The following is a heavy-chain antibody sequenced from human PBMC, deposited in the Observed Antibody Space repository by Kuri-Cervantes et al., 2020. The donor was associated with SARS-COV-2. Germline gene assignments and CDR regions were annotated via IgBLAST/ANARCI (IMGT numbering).Heavy chain of an antibody. CDR1: GGSIDSTTYY. Sequence: GSLRLSCDVSGGSIDSTTYYWAWIRQPPGEGLEWIASLYRNGYTYHNPSVKSRATIAVDKSRNHFSLKLSSVTAADTAVYYCAGKRGWFDPWGQGTLVTVSS. CDR3: AGKRGWFDP. V-gene: IGHV4-39*01. D-gene: IGHD5-24*01. J-gene: IGHJ5*02. CDR2: LYRNGYT.